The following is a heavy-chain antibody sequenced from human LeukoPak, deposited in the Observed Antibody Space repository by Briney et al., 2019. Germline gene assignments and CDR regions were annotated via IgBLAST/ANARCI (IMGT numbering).Heavy chain of an antibody. J-gene: IGHJ4*02. CDR2: IYYSGST. CDR1: GGSISSYY. Sequence: KTSETLSLTCTVSGGSISSYYWSWIRQPPGKGLEWIGYIYYSGSTNYNPSLKSRVTISVDTSKNQFSLKLSSVTAADTAVYYCARVATAGTYYFDYWGQGTLVTVSS. CDR3: ARVATAGTYYFDY. D-gene: IGHD6-13*01. V-gene: IGHV4-59*08.